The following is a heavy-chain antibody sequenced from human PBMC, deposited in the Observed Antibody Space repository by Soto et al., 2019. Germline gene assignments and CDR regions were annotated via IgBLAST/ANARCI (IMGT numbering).Heavy chain of an antibody. CDR2: ITPSFGTP. V-gene: IGHV1-69*01. CDR1: GGSFSSYA. Sequence: QVQLVQSGDEVKKPGSSVKVSCKASGGSFSSYAFSWVRQAPGQGLEWMGGITPSFGTPNYAQRFQGRVTISADESTTTVYMDLRRLRSEDTAVYYCARGSSSTVGPTGWFDPWGQGTLVTVSS. CDR3: ARGSSSTVGPTGWFDP. J-gene: IGHJ5*02. D-gene: IGHD1-26*01.